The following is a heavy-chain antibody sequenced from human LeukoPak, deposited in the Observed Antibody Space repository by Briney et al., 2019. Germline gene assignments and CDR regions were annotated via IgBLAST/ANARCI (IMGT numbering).Heavy chain of an antibody. Sequence: AASVKVSCKASGYTFTTYGISWVRQAPGQGLEWMGWISAYNGNKNYAQNLQGRVTLTTDTSTNTAFMELRSLRSDDTAVYYCARAAKGLIDLVVVPAAFPVDYWGQGTLVTVSS. CDR2: ISAYNGNK. CDR3: ARAAKGLIDLVVVPAAFPVDY. CDR1: GYTFTTYG. V-gene: IGHV1-18*01. D-gene: IGHD2-2*01. J-gene: IGHJ4*02.